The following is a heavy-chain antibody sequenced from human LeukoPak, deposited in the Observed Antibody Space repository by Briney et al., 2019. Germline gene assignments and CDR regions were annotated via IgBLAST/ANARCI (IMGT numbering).Heavy chain of an antibody. D-gene: IGHD6-19*01. CDR2: ISAYNGNT. CDR1: GYTFTSYG. V-gene: IGHV1-18*01. Sequence: GASVKVSCKASGYTFTSYGISWVRQAPGQGLEWMGWISAYNGNTNYAQKLQGRVTMTTDTSTSTAYMELRSLRSDDTAVYYCARVRREQWLVLFGGHWFDPWGQGTLVTVSS. J-gene: IGHJ5*02. CDR3: ARVRREQWLVLFGGHWFDP.